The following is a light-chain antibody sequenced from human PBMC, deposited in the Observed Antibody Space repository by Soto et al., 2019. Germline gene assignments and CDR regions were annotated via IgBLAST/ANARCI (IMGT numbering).Light chain of an antibody. Sequence: DIQMTQSPSSLSASVGDRVTITCRASQGISKYLAWYQQKPGKVPKLLIYAASTLQSGVPSRFSGSGSGTDFTLTISSLQPEDVATYYWQKYNSAPQTFGGGTKGEIK. CDR2: AAS. V-gene: IGKV1-27*01. J-gene: IGKJ4*01. CDR3: QKYNSAPQT. CDR1: QGISKY.